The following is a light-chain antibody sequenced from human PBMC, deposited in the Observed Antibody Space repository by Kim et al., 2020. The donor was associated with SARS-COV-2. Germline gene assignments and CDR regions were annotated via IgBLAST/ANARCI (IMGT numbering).Light chain of an antibody. CDR1: KLGDKY. CDR3: QAWDSSTLYV. CDR2: QDS. Sequence: VSPGQTASITCTGDKLGDKYACWYQQKPGQSPVLVIYQDSKRPSGIPERFSGSNSGNTATLTISGTQAMDEADYYCQAWDSSTLYVFGTGTKVTVL. J-gene: IGLJ1*01. V-gene: IGLV3-1*01.